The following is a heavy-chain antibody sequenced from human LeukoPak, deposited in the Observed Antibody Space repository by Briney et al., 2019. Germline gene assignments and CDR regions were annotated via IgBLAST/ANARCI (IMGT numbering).Heavy chain of an antibody. Sequence: ASVKVSCKASGYTFTSYYKHWKRHPHGEGLELMGIINPTGGGTSNSQKFQDRVTMTRDTSTSNVYMELSSLRPEDTAVYYCARDHYHKIHSVMVTAPDYWGQGTLVIVSS. CDR2: INPTGGGT. D-gene: IGHD2-21*02. CDR1: GYTFTSYY. V-gene: IGHV1-46*01. J-gene: IGHJ4*02. CDR3: ARDHYHKIHSVMVTAPDY.